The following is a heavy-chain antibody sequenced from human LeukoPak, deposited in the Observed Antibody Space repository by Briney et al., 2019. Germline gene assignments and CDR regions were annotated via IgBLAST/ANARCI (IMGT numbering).Heavy chain of an antibody. D-gene: IGHD3-16*01. J-gene: IGHJ4*02. CDR3: ARGGMMTMYY. CDR2: ISNSGNTK. V-gene: IGHV3-48*03. Sequence: QPGGSLRLSCAASGFTFSSYEMNWVRQAPGKGLEWISYISNSGNTKHYADSVKGRFTISRDSAKNSLYLQMNSLRAEDTAVYYCARGGMMTMYYWGQGTLVTVPS. CDR1: GFTFSSYE.